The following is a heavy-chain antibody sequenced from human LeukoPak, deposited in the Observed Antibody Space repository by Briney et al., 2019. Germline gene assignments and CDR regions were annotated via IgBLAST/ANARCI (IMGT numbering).Heavy chain of an antibody. CDR3: SASKQLWLRGLFDY. J-gene: IGHJ4*02. D-gene: IGHD5-18*01. Sequence: SETLSLSCSVSGDSISTYYWSWIRQPPGKALEWIGYVYYSGSTDYNPSLKSRVTISVDTSKRQFSLDLNSVTAADTAVYYCSASKQLWLRGLFDYWGQGSLVTVSS. CDR2: VYYSGST. CDR1: GDSISTYY. V-gene: IGHV4-59*01.